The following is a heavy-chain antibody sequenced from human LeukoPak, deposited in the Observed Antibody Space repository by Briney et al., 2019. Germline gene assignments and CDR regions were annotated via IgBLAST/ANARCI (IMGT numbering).Heavy chain of an antibody. V-gene: IGHV4-39*01. Sequence: PSETLSLTCTVSGGSISSSSYYWGWIRQPPGKGLEWIGSIYYSGSTYYNPSLKSRVTISVDTSKNQFSLKLSSVTAADTAVYYCARHHPVYYDFWSGYWDYWGQGTLVTVSS. CDR3: ARHHPVYYDFWSGYWDY. CDR1: GGSISSSSYY. J-gene: IGHJ4*02. D-gene: IGHD3-3*01. CDR2: IYYSGST.